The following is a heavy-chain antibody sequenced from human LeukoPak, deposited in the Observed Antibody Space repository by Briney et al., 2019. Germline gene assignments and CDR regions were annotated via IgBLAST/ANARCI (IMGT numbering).Heavy chain of an antibody. CDR1: GGTFSSYA. J-gene: IGHJ5*02. CDR2: IIPIFGTA. Sequence: SSVKVSCKASGGTFSSYAISWVRQAPGQGLEWLGRIIPIFGTANYAQKFQGRVTITTDESTSTAYMELSSLRSEYTAVYYCARVHHKYNWFDPWGQGTLVTVSS. D-gene: IGHD1-14*01. CDR3: ARVHHKYNWFDP. V-gene: IGHV1-69*05.